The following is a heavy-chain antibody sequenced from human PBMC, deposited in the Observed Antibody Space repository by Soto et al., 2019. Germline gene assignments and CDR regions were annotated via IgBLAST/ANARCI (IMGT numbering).Heavy chain of an antibody. Sequence: PLETLSLTCTVSGGTISSYYWSWIRQPPGKGLEWIGYIYYSGSTNYNPSLKSRVTISVDTSKNQFSLKLSSVTAADTAVYYCASCRDGYNYYFDYWGQGTLVTVSS. V-gene: IGHV4-59*01. J-gene: IGHJ4*02. CDR1: GGTISSYY. CDR2: IYYSGST. D-gene: IGHD5-12*01. CDR3: ASCRDGYNYYFDY.